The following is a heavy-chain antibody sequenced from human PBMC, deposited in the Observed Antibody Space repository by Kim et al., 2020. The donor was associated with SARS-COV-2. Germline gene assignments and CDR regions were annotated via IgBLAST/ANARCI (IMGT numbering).Heavy chain of an antibody. CDR1: GFTFSSYA. V-gene: IGHV3-23*01. J-gene: IGHJ4*01. Sequence: GGSLRLSCAASGFTFSSYAMSWVRQAPGKGLEWVSIISDSGGSTYYADSVKGRFTISRDNSKNTLYLQMRSLRAEDTAVYYCAKVMVRGAIITNFDYWGQEPWSPSPQ. D-gene: IGHD3-10*01. CDR2: ISDSGGST. CDR3: AKVMVRGAIITNFDY.